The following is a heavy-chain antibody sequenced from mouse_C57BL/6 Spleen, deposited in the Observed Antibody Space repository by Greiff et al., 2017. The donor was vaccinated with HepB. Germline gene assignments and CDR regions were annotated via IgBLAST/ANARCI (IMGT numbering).Heavy chain of an antibody. CDR3: ARDGNYGYFDV. J-gene: IGHJ1*03. CDR1: GYSITSGYY. D-gene: IGHD2-1*01. Sequence: EVQLVESGPGLVKPSQSLSLTCSVTGYSITSGYYWNWIRQFPGNKLEWMGYISYDGSNNYNPYLKNRISITRDTSKNQFFLKLNSVTTEDTATYYCARDGNYGYFDVWGTGTTVTVSS. V-gene: IGHV3-6*01. CDR2: ISYDGSN.